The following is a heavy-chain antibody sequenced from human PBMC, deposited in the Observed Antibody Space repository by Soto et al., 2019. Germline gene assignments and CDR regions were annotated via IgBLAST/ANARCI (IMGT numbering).Heavy chain of an antibody. V-gene: IGHV3-23*01. CDR2: ISDTGAST. Sequence: EVRMLEAGGGLKQPGGSLRLSCAASGFTFKESAMNWVRQAPGKGLEWVASISDTGASTWYAESVRGRLSISRDNSKNTLYLQMNSLRGEDTAVYYCAKGRGSGWAWYFDNWGQGTLVTVSS. D-gene: IGHD6-19*01. CDR3: AKGRGSGWAWYFDN. CDR1: GFTFKESA. J-gene: IGHJ4*02.